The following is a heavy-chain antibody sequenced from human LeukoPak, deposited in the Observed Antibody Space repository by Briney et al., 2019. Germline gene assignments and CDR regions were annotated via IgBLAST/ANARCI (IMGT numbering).Heavy chain of an antibody. V-gene: IGHV1-3*01. D-gene: IGHD2/OR15-2a*01. J-gene: IGHJ4*02. CDR3: LSGPHFFDC. Sequence: KFQGRVTITRDTSASTAYMELSSLRSEDTAVYYCLSGPHFFDCWGQGTLVTVSS.